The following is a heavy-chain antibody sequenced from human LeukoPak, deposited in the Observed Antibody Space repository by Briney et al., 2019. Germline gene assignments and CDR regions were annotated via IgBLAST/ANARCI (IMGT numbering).Heavy chain of an antibody. CDR3: ARSRGPDYYGSGSYFDYYYYYMDV. Sequence: GASVKVSCKASGYTFTGYYMHWVRQAPGQGLEWMGWINPNSGGTKYAQNFQGRVTMTSDTSSSTAYMELSRLISNDTAVYYCARSRGPDYYGSGSYFDYYYYYMDVWGRGTTVTISS. J-gene: IGHJ6*03. D-gene: IGHD3-10*01. V-gene: IGHV1-2*02. CDR2: INPNSGGT. CDR1: GYTFTGYY.